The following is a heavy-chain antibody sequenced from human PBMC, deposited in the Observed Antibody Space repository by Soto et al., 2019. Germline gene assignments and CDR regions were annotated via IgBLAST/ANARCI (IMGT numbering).Heavy chain of an antibody. J-gene: IGHJ6*02. CDR1: GGSFSGYY. Sequence: SETLSLTCAVYGGSFSGYYWSWIRQPPGKGLEWIGEINHSGSTNHNPSLKSRVTISVDTSKNQFSLKLSSVTAADTAVYYCASLAFHYYYYGMDVWGQGTTVTVSS. D-gene: IGHD3-3*02. CDR2: INHSGST. V-gene: IGHV4-34*01. CDR3: ASLAFHYYYYGMDV.